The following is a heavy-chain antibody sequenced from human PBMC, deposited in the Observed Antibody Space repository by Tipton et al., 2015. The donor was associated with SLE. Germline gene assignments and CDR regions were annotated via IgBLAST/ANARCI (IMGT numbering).Heavy chain of an antibody. CDR1: GGSISTGDYY. Sequence: GLVKPSQTLSLTCTVSGGSISTGDYYWSWIRQPPGKGLEWIGYIYYNGNTYYHPSLKSRVTISVDTSKNQFSLKLSSVTAADTAVYYCARGVLYYYYGMDVWGQGTTVTVSS. CDR2: IYYNGNT. CDR3: ARGVLYYYYGMDV. J-gene: IGHJ6*02. V-gene: IGHV4-30-4*08.